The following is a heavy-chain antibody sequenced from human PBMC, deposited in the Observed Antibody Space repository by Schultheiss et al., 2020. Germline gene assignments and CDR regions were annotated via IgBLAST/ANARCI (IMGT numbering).Heavy chain of an antibody. V-gene: IGHV3-30*18. D-gene: IGHD1-20*01. Sequence: GGSLRLSCAASGFTFDDYTMHWVRQAPGKGLEWVAVISYDGSNKYYADSVKGRFTISRDNSKNTLYLQMNSLRAEDTAVYYCAKYDWNDPVDSDYWGQGTLVTVSS. CDR2: ISYDGSNK. CDR3: AKYDWNDPVDSDY. J-gene: IGHJ4*02. CDR1: GFTFDDYT.